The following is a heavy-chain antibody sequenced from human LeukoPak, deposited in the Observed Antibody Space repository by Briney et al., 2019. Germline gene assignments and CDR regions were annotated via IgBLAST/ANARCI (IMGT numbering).Heavy chain of an antibody. V-gene: IGHV3-30*04. Sequence: PGGSLRLSCAASGFTFSSYAMHWVRQAPGKGREWWAVISYDGSNKYYADSVKGRFTISRDNSKNTLYLQMNSLRAEDTAVYYCARGVAATYGFPYYFDYWGQGTLVTVSS. CDR3: ARGVAATYGFPYYFDY. CDR2: ISYDGSNK. CDR1: GFTFSSYA. J-gene: IGHJ4*02. D-gene: IGHD2-15*01.